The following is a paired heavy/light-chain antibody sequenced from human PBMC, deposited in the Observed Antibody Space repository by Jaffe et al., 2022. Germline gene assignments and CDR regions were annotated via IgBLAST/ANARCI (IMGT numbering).Heavy chain of an antibody. Sequence: QVQLVESGGGVVQPGRSLRLSCAGSGFTFNKYGMHWVRQAPGKGLEWVAVISHAGGNKFYADSVKGRFTISRDNSKNTLFLQINSLRIEDTAVYYCAKDGGGNLSGSFDIWGQGTMLTVSS. CDR1: GFTFNKYG. CDR2: ISHAGGNK. V-gene: IGHV3-30*18. J-gene: IGHJ3*02. CDR3: AKDGGGNLSGSFDI. D-gene: IGHD2-15*01.
Light chain of an antibody. CDR1: ALPKQY. V-gene: IGLV3-25*03. Sequence: SSELTQPPSVSVSPGQTARITCSGDALPKQYASWYQQKPGQAPVLVIYKDSERPSGIPERFSGSSSGTTVTLTISGVQAEDEADYYCQSADSGGTSIFGGGTKLTVL. CDR2: KDS. CDR3: QSADSGGTSI. J-gene: IGLJ2*01.